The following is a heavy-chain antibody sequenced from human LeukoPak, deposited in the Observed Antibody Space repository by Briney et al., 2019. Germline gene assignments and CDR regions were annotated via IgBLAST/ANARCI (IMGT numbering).Heavy chain of an antibody. J-gene: IGHJ5*02. Sequence: GGSLRLSCAASGFTLSTFDMNWVRQAPGRGLEWVSSISTSSRYIYYRDSVKGRFTISRDDAKNSLYLQMNSLRVEDTAVYYCARADCSGSTCYLRRSWFDPWGQEALVTVSS. V-gene: IGHV3-21*01. CDR1: GFTLSTFD. CDR2: ISTSSRYI. D-gene: IGHD2-2*01. CDR3: ARADCSGSTCYLRRSWFDP.